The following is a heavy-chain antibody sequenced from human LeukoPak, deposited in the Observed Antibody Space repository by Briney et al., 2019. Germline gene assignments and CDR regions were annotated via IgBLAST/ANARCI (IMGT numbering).Heavy chain of an antibody. CDR3: AKGSYYDSSGSFYFDY. CDR1: GFTFTAAW. D-gene: IGHD3-22*01. V-gene: IGHV3-23*01. Sequence: QAGGSLRLSCAVSGFTFTAAWMSWVRQAPGKGLEWVSGISGSGGNTYYADSVKGRFTISRDNSKNTLYVQVNSLGTEDTAAYYCAKGSYYDSSGSFYFDYWGQGTLVTVSS. J-gene: IGHJ4*02. CDR2: ISGSGGNT.